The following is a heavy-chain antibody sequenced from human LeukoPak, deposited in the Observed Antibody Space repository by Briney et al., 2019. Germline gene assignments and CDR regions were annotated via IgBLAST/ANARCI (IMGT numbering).Heavy chain of an antibody. V-gene: IGHV4-61*02. J-gene: IGHJ3*02. CDR3: AVEPRITIFGVARDAFDI. CDR2: IYTSGST. Sequence: PSQTLSLTCTVSGGSNSSGSYYWSWIRQPAGKGLEWIGRIYTSGSTNYNPSLKSRVTISVDTSKNQFSLKLSSVTAADTAVYYCAVEPRITIFGVARDAFDIWGQGTMVTVSS. CDR1: GGSNSSGSYY. D-gene: IGHD3-3*01.